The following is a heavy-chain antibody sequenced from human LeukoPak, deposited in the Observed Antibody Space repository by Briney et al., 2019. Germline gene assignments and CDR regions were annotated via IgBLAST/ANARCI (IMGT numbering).Heavy chain of an antibody. CDR2: ISGGTT. Sequence: GGSLRLSCAASGFTISTYGMSWVRQAPGKGLEWVSSISGGTTYYADSVRGRFTISRDNSKNTVSLQMNSLRAEDTAVYYCAKSVYHSGNYWGQGTLVTVSS. V-gene: IGHV3-23*01. CDR3: AKSVYHSGNY. CDR1: GFTISTYG. J-gene: IGHJ4*02. D-gene: IGHD3-10*01.